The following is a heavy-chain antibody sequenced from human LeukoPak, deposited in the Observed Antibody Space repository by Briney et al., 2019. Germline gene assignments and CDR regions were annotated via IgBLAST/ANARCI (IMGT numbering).Heavy chain of an antibody. CDR1: GGSVSSSSHY. Sequence: PSETLSLTCTVSGGSVSSSSHYWGWIRQPPGKGLEWIGSISNSGSTYYNPSLKSRVTISVDTSNNQFSLKLSSVTAADTAVYYCATNTIRLGYWGQGTLVTVSS. D-gene: IGHD3-3*01. V-gene: IGHV4-39*07. CDR2: ISNSGST. CDR3: ATNTIRLGY. J-gene: IGHJ4*02.